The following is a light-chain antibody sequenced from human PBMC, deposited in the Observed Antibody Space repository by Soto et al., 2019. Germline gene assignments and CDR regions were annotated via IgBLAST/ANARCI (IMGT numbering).Light chain of an antibody. CDR3: QQYASSRT. CDR1: QSVDSTY. CDR2: GAF. V-gene: IGKV3-20*01. Sequence: EIVLSQPPGTLSLSPGEGATLSCRASQSVDSTYLAWYXKXPXXSPRXLIXGAFXXGTATPDRFSGSASGTDFTXTISRLEPEDFAVYYCQQYASSRTFGPGTQVEIK. J-gene: IGKJ1*01.